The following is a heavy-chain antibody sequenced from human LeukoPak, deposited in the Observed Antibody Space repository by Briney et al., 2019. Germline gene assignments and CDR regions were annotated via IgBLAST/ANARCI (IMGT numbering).Heavy chain of an antibody. CDR3: AKFMGIDYYDSSGFDY. Sequence: GGSLRLSCAASGFTFSSYGMHWVRQAPGKGLEWVAVIWYGGSNKYYADSVKGRFTISRDNSKNTLYLQMNSLRAEDTAVYYCAKFMGIDYYDSSGFDYWGQGTLVTVSS. D-gene: IGHD3-22*01. J-gene: IGHJ4*02. CDR1: GFTFSSYG. CDR2: IWYGGSNK. V-gene: IGHV3-33*06.